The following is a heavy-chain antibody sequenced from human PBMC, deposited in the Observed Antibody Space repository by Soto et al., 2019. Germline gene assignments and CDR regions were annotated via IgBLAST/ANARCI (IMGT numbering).Heavy chain of an antibody. CDR3: AKNQERELPRVIDF. V-gene: IGHV3-23*01. J-gene: IGHJ4*02. D-gene: IGHD1-7*01. CDR2: MSGSSSTT. Sequence: EVRLLESGGGLVKPGGSLRPSCATSGLTFSNYAMSWFRQAPGGGLEWVSSMSGSSSTTYYADSVRGRFTISRDRSKNTLYLQMSSLRAEDTALYYCAKNQERELPRVIDFWGQGTLVTVSS. CDR1: GLTFSNYA.